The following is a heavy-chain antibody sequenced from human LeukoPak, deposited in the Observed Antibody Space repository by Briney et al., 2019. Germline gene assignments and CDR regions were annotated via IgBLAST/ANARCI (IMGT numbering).Heavy chain of an antibody. V-gene: IGHV4-34*01. CDR2: INHSGST. Sequence: PSETLSLTCAVYGGSFSGYYWSWIRQPPGKGLEWIGEINHSGSTNYNPSLKSRVTISVDTSKNQFSLKLSSVTAADTAVYYCARGRRYYDGSGYTNFDYWGQGTLVTVSS. J-gene: IGHJ4*02. CDR1: GGSFSGYY. D-gene: IGHD3-22*01. CDR3: ARGRRYYDGSGYTNFDY.